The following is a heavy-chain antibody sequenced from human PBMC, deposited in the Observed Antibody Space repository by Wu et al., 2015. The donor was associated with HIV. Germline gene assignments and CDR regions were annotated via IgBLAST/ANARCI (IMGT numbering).Heavy chain of an antibody. CDR2: INPKRGDT. Sequence: QVQLVQSGAEVKKPGASVKVSCKASGYSFTGQYMHWVRQAPGQGLEWMGWINPKRGDTRYAEKFQGRVTMTRDTSISTVHMELISLRSDDAAVYYCARLQSLHGLYSNADFWGQGTLVTVSS. CDR3: ARLQSLHGLYSNADF. J-gene: IGHJ4*02. CDR1: GYSFTGQY. V-gene: IGHV1-2*02. D-gene: IGHD5-24*01.